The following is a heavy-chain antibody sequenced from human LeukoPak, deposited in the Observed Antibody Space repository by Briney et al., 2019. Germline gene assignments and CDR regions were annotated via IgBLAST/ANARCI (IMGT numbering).Heavy chain of an antibody. V-gene: IGHV3-23*01. CDR3: ANEYSKGDV. J-gene: IGHJ3*01. CDR2: ISGSGTST. D-gene: IGHD4-11*01. CDR1: GFTFSNYV. Sequence: GGSLRLSCVASGFTFSNYVMNWVRQAPGKGLECVSSISGSGTSTYYADSVKGRSTSSRDNSKNTLYLQMDSLRAEDTAIYYCANEYSKGDVWGQGTTVTVSS.